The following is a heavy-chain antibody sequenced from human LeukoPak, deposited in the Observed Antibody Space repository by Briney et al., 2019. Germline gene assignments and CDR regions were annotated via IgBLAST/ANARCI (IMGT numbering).Heavy chain of an antibody. CDR3: AKGLSSGWFAVRGFDI. D-gene: IGHD6-19*01. J-gene: IGHJ3*02. Sequence: PGGSLRLSCAASGIIFSNYVMSWVRQAPGQGLEWVSAISGSGGTTYSADSVKGRFTISRDNSKNTLFLQMNSLRAEDTAVYYCAKGLSSGWFAVRGFDIWGQGTLVTVSS. CDR2: ISGSGGTT. CDR1: GIIFSNYV. V-gene: IGHV3-23*01.